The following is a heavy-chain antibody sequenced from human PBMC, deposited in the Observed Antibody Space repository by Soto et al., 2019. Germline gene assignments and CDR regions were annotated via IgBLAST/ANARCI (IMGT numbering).Heavy chain of an antibody. CDR3: ASGGAGSGPFTWELPDH. D-gene: IGHD1-26*01. J-gene: IGHJ4*02. CDR1: GNTFTYRY. CDR2: ITPFSGDV. V-gene: IGHV1-45*02. Sequence: QMQLVQSGAEVKKTGSTVTVSCKALGNTFTYRYLHWVRQAPGQALEWMGWITPFSGDVHYAQKFQERFTITRDRSSNTAYMRMSSLRSEDTAMYYCASGGAGSGPFTWELPDHWGEGTLGTVSS.